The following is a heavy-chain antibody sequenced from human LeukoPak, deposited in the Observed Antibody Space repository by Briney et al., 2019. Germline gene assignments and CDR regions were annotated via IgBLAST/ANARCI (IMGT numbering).Heavy chain of an antibody. J-gene: IGHJ1*01. CDR3: ARSPPIYSSAQYFQH. D-gene: IGHD4-11*01. Sequence: SQTLSLTCAISEYSVSSNSAAWNWIRQSPSRGLEWLGRTYYRSKWYYDYAVSVKSRITINPDTSKNQFSLQLNSVTAADTAVYYCARSPPIYSSAQYFQHWGQGTLVTVSS. CDR2: TYYRSKWYY. V-gene: IGHV6-1*01. CDR1: EYSVSSNSAA.